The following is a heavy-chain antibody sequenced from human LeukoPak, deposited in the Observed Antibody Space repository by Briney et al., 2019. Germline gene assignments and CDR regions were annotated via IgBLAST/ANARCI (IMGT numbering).Heavy chain of an antibody. D-gene: IGHD5-12*01. Sequence: ASAKVSCKASGYSFTSYYMHWVRQAPGQGLEWMGCINPNSGGTDYAQKFQGRVTMTRDTSISTAYMELSRLTSDDTAAYYCAGLSGYDPYYFDYWGQGTLVAVSS. V-gene: IGHV1-2*02. CDR2: INPNSGGT. CDR3: AGLSGYDPYYFDY. CDR1: GYSFTSYY. J-gene: IGHJ4*02.